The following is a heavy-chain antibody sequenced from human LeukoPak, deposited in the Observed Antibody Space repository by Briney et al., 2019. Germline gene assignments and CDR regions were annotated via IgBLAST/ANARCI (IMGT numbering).Heavy chain of an antibody. D-gene: IGHD6-19*01. CDR2: ISSSSSYI. Sequence: GGSLRLSCAASGFTFSSYSMNWVRQAPGKGLEWVSSISSSSSYIYYAGSVKGRFTISRDNAKNSLYLQMNSLRAEDTAVYYCARGRSRVAAPFYFDYWGQGTLVTVSS. CDR3: ARGRSRVAAPFYFDY. J-gene: IGHJ4*02. CDR1: GFTFSSYS. V-gene: IGHV3-21*01.